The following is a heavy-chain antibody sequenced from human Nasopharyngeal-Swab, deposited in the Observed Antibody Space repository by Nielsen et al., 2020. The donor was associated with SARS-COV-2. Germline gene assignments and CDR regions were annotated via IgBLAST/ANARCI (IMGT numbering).Heavy chain of an antibody. V-gene: IGHV1-2*02. J-gene: IGHJ6*02. CDR2: INPNIGDT. D-gene: IGHD2-2*02. CDR3: ARGHTHYYGLDV. Sequence: ASVQVSCKASAYTFSTYYIHWVLHPPGQGLEWMGWINPNIGDTNYEQKFLGRVTMTRDTSLSTAYMEITSLTSYDTAVYYCARGHTHYYGLDVWGQGTTVTVSS. CDR1: AYTFSTYY.